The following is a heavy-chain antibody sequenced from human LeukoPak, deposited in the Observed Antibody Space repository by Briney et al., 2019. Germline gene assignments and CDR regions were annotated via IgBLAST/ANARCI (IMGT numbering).Heavy chain of an antibody. D-gene: IGHD5-18*01. J-gene: IGHJ4*02. CDR3: ARGGQLWSTHFDY. CDR1: GGSISSSTYY. V-gene: IGHV4-39*01. Sequence: SETLSLTCTVSGGSISSSTYYWGWIRQPPGKGPEWIGSIYYSGSTYYNPSLKSRVTISVDTSTNQFSLKLSSVTAADTAVYYCARGGQLWSTHFDYWGQGTLVTVSS. CDR2: IYYSGST.